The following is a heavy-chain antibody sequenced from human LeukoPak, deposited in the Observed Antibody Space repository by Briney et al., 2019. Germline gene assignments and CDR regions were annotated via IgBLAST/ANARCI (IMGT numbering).Heavy chain of an antibody. CDR1: GYSISSGYY. Sequence: PSETLSLTCAVSGYSISSGYYWGWSRQPPGKGLEWIGSIYHSGSTYYNPSLKSRVTISVDTSKNQFSLKLSSVTAADTAVYYCARHPSLPYFDYWGQGTLVTVCS. CDR2: IYHSGST. D-gene: IGHD1-26*01. J-gene: IGHJ4*02. CDR3: ARHPSLPYFDY. V-gene: IGHV4-38-2*01.